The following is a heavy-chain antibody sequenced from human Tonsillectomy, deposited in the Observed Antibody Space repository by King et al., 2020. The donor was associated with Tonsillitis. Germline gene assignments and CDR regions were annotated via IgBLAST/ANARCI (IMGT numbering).Heavy chain of an antibody. V-gene: IGHV4-39*07. CDR3: ASSRHLFRAFDI. J-gene: IGHJ3*02. Sequence: LQLQESGPGLVKPSETLSLTCTVSGGSISSSSYYWGWIRQPPGEGLEWIGSIYYSGSTYYNPSLKSRVTISVDTSKNQLSLKLRSVTAAYPAVYDCASSRHLFRAFDIWGQGTMLTVSS. CDR2: IYYSGST. CDR1: GGSISSSSYY. D-gene: IGHD2/OR15-2a*01.